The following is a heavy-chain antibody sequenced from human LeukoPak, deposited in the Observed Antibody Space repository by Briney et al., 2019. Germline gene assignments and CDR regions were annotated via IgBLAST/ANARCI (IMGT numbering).Heavy chain of an antibody. V-gene: IGHV3-48*03. D-gene: IGHD6-13*01. Sequence: GGSLRLSCAASGFSFNSYEMHWVRHAPGEGLGWVSYIRSGGSTTYYADSVKGGFTISRDNAKNSLYLQMKSLRAEDKAVYYCAGDAAEVPNRGWVFDSFDFWGQGTLVIVS. J-gene: IGHJ4*02. CDR3: AGDAAEVPNRGWVFDSFDF. CDR1: GFSFNSYE. CDR2: IRSGGSTT.